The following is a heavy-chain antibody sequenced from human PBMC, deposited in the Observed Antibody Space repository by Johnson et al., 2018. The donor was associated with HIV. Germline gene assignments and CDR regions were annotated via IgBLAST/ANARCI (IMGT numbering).Heavy chain of an antibody. Sequence: QVQLVESGGGVVQPGRSLRLSCAAPGLTFTSYAMHWVRQAPGKGLERVAVISYDGSNKYYADYGKGRFTISRDNSKNTLFLQMNSLRAEDTAVFYCARATTSKDHAFDIWGQGTMVTVSS. CDR2: ISYDGSNK. J-gene: IGHJ3*02. D-gene: IGHD1-14*01. V-gene: IGHV3-30*04. CDR1: GLTFTSYA. CDR3: ARATTSKDHAFDI.